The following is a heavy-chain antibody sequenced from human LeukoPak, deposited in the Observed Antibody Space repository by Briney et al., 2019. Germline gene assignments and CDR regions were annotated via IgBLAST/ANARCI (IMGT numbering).Heavy chain of an antibody. V-gene: IGHV3-21*06. Sequence: GGSLRLSCAASGFTFKNYGMSWVRQAPGKGLEWVSSISSGATYIDNADSVKGRFTISRDNAKNSLYLQMNSLRAEDTAVYYCARSKGGAQREYGMDVWGKGTTVTVSS. CDR3: ARSKGGAQREYGMDV. J-gene: IGHJ6*04. D-gene: IGHD1-1*01. CDR1: GFTFKNYG. CDR2: ISSGATYI.